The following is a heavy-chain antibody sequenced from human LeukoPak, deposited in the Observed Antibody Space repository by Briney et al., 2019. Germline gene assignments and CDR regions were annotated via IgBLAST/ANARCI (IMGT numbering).Heavy chain of an antibody. V-gene: IGHV1-69*13. CDR2: IIPIFGTA. CDR1: GGTFSSYA. D-gene: IGHD1-26*01. CDR3: ARERGPVGIAGATFDY. Sequence: SVKVSCKASGGTFSSYAISWVRQAPGQGLEWMGGIIPIFGTANYAQKFQGRVTITADESTSTAYMELSSLRSEDTAVYYCARERGPVGIAGATFDYWGQGTLVTVSS. J-gene: IGHJ4*02.